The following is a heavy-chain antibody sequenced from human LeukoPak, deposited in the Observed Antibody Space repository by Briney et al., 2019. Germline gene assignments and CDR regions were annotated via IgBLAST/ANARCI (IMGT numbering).Heavy chain of an antibody. D-gene: IGHD6-19*01. CDR3: AKSPGVWLPFVPDV. CDR1: GFTFSNYD. CDR2: IRYDGTNK. Sequence: GGSLRLSCAASGFTFSNYDMRWVRQVPGKGLEWVAFIRYDGTNKYYADSVKGRFTISRDNSKNTLYLQMNSLRPDDTAVYYCAKSPGVWLPFVPDVWGKGTTVTVSS. V-gene: IGHV3-30*02. J-gene: IGHJ6*04.